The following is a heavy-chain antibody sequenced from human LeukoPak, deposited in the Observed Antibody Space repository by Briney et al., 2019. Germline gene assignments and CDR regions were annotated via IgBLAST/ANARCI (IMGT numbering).Heavy chain of an antibody. J-gene: IGHJ3*02. CDR3: AKGSSTWFDAFDI. V-gene: IGHV3-23*01. D-gene: IGHD6-13*01. Sequence: PGGSLRLSCAVSGFTFTSYAMSWVRQAPGKGLECVSGISGSGGSTYYADSVKGRFTISRDNSKKTVYMQMNSLRAEDTAVYFCAKGSSTWFDAFDIWGQGTMVTVSS. CDR1: GFTFTSYA. CDR2: ISGSGGST.